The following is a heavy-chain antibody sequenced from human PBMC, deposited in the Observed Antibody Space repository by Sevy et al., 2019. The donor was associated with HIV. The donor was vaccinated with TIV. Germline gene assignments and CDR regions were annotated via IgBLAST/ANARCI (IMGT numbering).Heavy chain of an antibody. V-gene: IGHV3-30-3*01. CDR2: ISHDGNYK. CDR3: ARLFSCGGDCYYLDS. CDR1: GFTFSNYD. D-gene: IGHD2-21*02. Sequence: GGSLRLSCAASGFTFSNYDMHWVRQAPGKGLEWVAVISHDGNYKNNADSVKVRFTISRDDFKNTRYLQMGSLRPEDTAVYFCARLFSCGGDCYYLDSWGQRALVTVSS. J-gene: IGHJ5*01.